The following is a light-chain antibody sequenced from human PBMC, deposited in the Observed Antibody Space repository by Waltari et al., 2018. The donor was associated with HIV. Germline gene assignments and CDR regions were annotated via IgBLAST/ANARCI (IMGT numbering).Light chain of an antibody. CDR2: GAS. Sequence: DIVLTQSPGTLSLSPGERATLSCRASQSDSSNYLAWYQQKPGQAPRLLIYGASSRATGIPDRFSGSGSGTDFTLTISRLEPEDFAVYYCQQYGSSRLTFGGGTKVEMK. CDR1: QSDSSNY. CDR3: QQYGSSRLT. V-gene: IGKV3-20*01. J-gene: IGKJ4*01.